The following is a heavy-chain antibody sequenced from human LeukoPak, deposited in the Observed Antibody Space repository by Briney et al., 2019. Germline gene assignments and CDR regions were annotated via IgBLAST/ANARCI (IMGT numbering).Heavy chain of an antibody. CDR2: IIPILGIA. CDR3: AIGDILTGYYKGGGY. D-gene: IGHD3-9*01. J-gene: IGHJ4*02. V-gene: IGHV1-69*04. CDR1: GGTFSSYA. Sequence: GSSVKVSCKASGGTFSSYAISWVRQAPGQGLEWMGRIIPILGIANYAQKFQGRVTITADKSTSTAYMELSSLRSEDTAVYYCAIGDILTGYYKGGGYWGQGTLVTVSS.